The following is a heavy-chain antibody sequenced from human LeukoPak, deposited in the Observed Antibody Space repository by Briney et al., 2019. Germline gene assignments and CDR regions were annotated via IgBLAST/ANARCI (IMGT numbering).Heavy chain of an antibody. CDR2: ISSSSNYI. J-gene: IGHJ4*02. Sequence: PGGSLRLSCAASGLTFSSYSMNWVRQAPGKGLEWVSSISSSSNYIYYADSVKGRFTISRDNAKNSLYLQMNSLRAEDTAVYYCARVPHAMVRGVIITDFYFDYWGQGTLVTVSS. CDR3: ARVPHAMVRGVIITDFYFDY. V-gene: IGHV3-21*01. D-gene: IGHD3-10*01. CDR1: GLTFSSYS.